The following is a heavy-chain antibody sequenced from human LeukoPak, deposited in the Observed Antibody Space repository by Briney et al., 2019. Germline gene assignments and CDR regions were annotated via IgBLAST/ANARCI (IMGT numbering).Heavy chain of an antibody. CDR3: ARRGAAGYDY. D-gene: IGHD6-13*01. J-gene: IGHJ4*02. CDR2: IHHSGRT. Sequence: SETLSLTCFVSNYSISSDYYWGWTRQPPGKGLEWIGSIHHSGRTYYNPSLKSRVTISVDTSKNQFSLKLSFVTAADTAVYYCARRGAAGYDYWGQGTLVTVSS. CDR1: NYSISSDYY. V-gene: IGHV4-38-2*01.